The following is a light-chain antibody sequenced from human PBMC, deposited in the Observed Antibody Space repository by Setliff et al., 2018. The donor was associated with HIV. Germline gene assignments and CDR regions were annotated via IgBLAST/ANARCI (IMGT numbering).Light chain of an antibody. J-gene: IGLJ1*01. CDR3: SSYTSSSTYV. CDR2: DNT. CDR1: SSDVGAYNF. Sequence: QSVLAQPASVSGSPGQSITISCTGTSSDVGAYNFVSWYQQYPGEAPKLIIFDNTKRPSGVSDRFSASKSGNTASLTISGLQAEDEADYYCSSYTSSSTYVFGRGTKVTVL. V-gene: IGLV2-14*03.